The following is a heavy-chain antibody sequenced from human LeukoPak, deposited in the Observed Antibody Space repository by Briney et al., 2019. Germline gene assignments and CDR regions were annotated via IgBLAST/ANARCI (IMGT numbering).Heavy chain of an antibody. J-gene: IGHJ5*02. CDR1: GYTFTGHY. Sequence: ASVKVSCKASGYTFTGHYMHWVRQAPGQGLEWMGWINPNSGGTNYAQKFQGRVTMTRDTSISTAYMELSRLRSDDTAVYYCARPPIGVMATIVAEHWFDPWGQGTLVTVSS. CDR2: INPNSGGT. CDR3: ARPPIGVMATIVAEHWFDP. V-gene: IGHV1-2*02. D-gene: IGHD5-12*01.